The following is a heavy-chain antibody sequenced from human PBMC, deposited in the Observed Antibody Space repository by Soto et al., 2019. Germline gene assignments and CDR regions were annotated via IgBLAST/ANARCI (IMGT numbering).Heavy chain of an antibody. D-gene: IGHD3-10*02. J-gene: IGHJ6*02. CDR1: GFAFNNYS. CDR3: ARDRVPYVYFYYGMDV. V-gene: IGHV3-30-3*01. CDR2: MSMDGSNK. Sequence: QVQLLESGGGVVQPGRSLRLSCAASGFAFNNYSMHCVRQAPGKGLEWVAIMSMDGSNKYYADSVKGRFTISRDNSKGILYLQMSSLRPEDTAVYFCARDRVPYVYFYYGMDVWGQVATVTVSS.